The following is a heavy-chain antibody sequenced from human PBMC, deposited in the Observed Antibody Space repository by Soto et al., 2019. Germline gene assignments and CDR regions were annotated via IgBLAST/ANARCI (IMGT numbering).Heavy chain of an antibody. D-gene: IGHD1-7*01. Sequence: GGSLRLSCAASGFTFSSYGMHWVRQAPGKGLEWVAVISYDGSNKYYADSVKGRFTISRDNSKNTLYLQMDSLRAEDTAVYYCTRAGNYRFDYWGQGTLVTVSS. CDR3: TRAGNYRFDY. CDR2: ISYDGSNK. V-gene: IGHV3-30*03. CDR1: GFTFSSYG. J-gene: IGHJ4*02.